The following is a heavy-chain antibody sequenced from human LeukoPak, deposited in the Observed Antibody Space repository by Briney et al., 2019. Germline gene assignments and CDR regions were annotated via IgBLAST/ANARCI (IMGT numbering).Heavy chain of an antibody. V-gene: IGHV4-39*07. J-gene: IGHJ4*02. CDR1: GASISSSSYY. D-gene: IGHD5-12*01. Sequence: SETLSLTCTVSGASISSSSYYWGWIRQPPGKGLEWIGSIYYSGSTYYNPSLKSRVTISVDTSKNQFSLKLSSVTAADTAVYYCARDKGLVATIYAYFDYWGQGTLVTVSS. CDR3: ARDKGLVATIYAYFDY. CDR2: IYYSGST.